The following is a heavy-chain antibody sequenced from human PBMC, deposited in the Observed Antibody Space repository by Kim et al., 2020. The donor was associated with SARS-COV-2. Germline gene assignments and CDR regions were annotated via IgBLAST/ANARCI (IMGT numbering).Heavy chain of an antibody. D-gene: IGHD1-26*01. CDR1: GFTFSSYA. Sequence: GGSLRLSCAASGFTFSSYALSWVRQAPGKGLEWVSAISGSGGSTYYADSVKGRFTISRDHSKNTLYLQMNSLRAEDTAVYYCANLLLPYYDYTMDVWGQGTTVTVSS. CDR3: ANLLLPYYDYTMDV. J-gene: IGHJ6*02. V-gene: IGHV3-23*01. CDR2: ISGSGGST.